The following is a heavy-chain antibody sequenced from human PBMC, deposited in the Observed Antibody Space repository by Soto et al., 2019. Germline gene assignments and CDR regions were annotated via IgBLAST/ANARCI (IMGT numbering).Heavy chain of an antibody. CDR2: IYYSGTT. V-gene: IGHV4-31*03. Sequence: QVQLQESGPGLVKPSQTLSLTCTVSGGSISSGGYYWSWIRQHPGKGLEWIGYIYYSGTTYYNPSLRSRVPISVDTSKNPFSRRLTSVTAADTAVYYCARSVDPWGQGTLVTVSS. CDR3: ARSVDP. CDR1: GGSISSGGYY. J-gene: IGHJ5*02.